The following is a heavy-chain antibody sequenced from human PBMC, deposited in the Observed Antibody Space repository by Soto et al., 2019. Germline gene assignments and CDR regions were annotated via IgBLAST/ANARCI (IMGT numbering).Heavy chain of an antibody. CDR3: ARDASGLQDYRLDY. CDR2: ISYDGSNK. CDR1: GFTFSSYA. Sequence: GGSLRLSCAASGFTFSSYAMHWVRQAPGKGLEWVAVISYDGSNKYYADSVKGRFTISRDNSKNTLYLQMNSLRAEDTAVYYCARDASGLQDYRLDYWGQGTLVTVSS. J-gene: IGHJ4*02. D-gene: IGHD5-12*01. V-gene: IGHV3-30-3*01.